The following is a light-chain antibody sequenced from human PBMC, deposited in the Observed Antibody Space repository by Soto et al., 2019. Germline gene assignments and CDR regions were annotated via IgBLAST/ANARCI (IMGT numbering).Light chain of an antibody. V-gene: IGKV3-15*01. Sequence: ERVLTRSPATLSVSPGERAKISCRASQSVSSHLAWYQQKPGQAPRLVIYDASTRATGIPARFSGSGSGTEFTLTISSLQSEDFAVYYCHQYDDWPQTFGQGTKV. J-gene: IGKJ1*01. CDR1: QSVSSH. CDR2: DAS. CDR3: HQYDDWPQT.